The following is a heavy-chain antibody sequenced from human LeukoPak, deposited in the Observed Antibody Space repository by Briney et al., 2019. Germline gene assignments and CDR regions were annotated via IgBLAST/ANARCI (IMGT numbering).Heavy chain of an antibody. Sequence: SETPSLTCALSGGSISSGGYSWRWVRQPPGKGLEWIGYIYHSGSTYYNPSLKSRVTISVDRSKNQFSLKLSSVTAADTAVYYCARGSVAGTVNFDYWGQGTLVTVSS. V-gene: IGHV4-30-2*01. CDR3: ARGSVAGTVNFDY. J-gene: IGHJ4*02. CDR1: GGSISSGGYS. D-gene: IGHD6-19*01. CDR2: IYHSGST.